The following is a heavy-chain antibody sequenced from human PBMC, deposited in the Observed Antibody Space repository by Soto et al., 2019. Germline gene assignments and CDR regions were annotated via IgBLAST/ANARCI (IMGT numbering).Heavy chain of an antibody. Sequence: QVQLVESGGGVVQPGRSLRLSCAASEFNFNRYGMHWVRQAPGKGLEWVALISYDGSNKYYADSVRGRFTISRDNSKKTIYLQMNSLRADDTAVYYCARDTGSSHFDYWGQGALVTVSS. CDR1: EFNFNRYG. CDR2: ISYDGSNK. V-gene: IGHV3-30*19. D-gene: IGHD6-19*01. CDR3: ARDTGSSHFDY. J-gene: IGHJ4*02.